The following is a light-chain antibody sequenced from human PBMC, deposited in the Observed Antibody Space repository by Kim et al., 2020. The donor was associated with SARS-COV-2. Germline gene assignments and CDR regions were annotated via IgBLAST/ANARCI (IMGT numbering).Light chain of an antibody. CDR1: ETVTTSY. V-gene: IGKV3-20*01. Sequence: PVERATLSCRASETVTTSYLAWYQQKPGQAPRLVIYGASRRATGIPNRFSGSGSGTAFTLTINRLEPEDFATYYCQHYGSSFTFGQGTKLEI. CDR3: QHYGSSFT. J-gene: IGKJ2*01. CDR2: GAS.